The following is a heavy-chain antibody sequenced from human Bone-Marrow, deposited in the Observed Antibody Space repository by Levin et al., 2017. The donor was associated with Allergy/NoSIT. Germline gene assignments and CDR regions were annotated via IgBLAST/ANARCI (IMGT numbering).Heavy chain of an antibody. CDR2: ISYDGSNK. Sequence: GESLKISCAASGFTFSSYGMHWVRQAPGKGLEWVAVISYDGSNKYYADSVKGRFTISRDNSKNTLYLQMNSLRAEDTAVYYCAKYIVGATSYDYWGQGTLVTVSS. D-gene: IGHD1-26*01. CDR3: AKYIVGATSYDY. V-gene: IGHV3-30*18. CDR1: GFTFSSYG. J-gene: IGHJ4*02.